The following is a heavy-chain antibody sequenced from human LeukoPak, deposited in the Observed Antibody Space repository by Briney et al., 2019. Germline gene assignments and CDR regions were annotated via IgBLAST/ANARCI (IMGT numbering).Heavy chain of an antibody. CDR1: GFTFSYYS. CDR3: ARLWSTDCSGGSCPHQPNY. D-gene: IGHD2-15*01. V-gene: IGHV3-21*01. J-gene: IGHJ4*02. CDR2: ISSSSSYI. Sequence: GGSLRLSCAASGFTFSYYSMNWVRQAPGKGLEWVSSISSSSSYIYYADSVKGRFTISRDNAKNSLYLQMSSLRAEDTAVYYCARLWSTDCSGGSCPHQPNYWGQGTLVTVSS.